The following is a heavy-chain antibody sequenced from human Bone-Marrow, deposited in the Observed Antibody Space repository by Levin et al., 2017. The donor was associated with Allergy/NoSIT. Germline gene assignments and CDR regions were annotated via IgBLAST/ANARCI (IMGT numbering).Heavy chain of an antibody. CDR2: ISVTGGST. D-gene: IGHD3-10*01. Sequence: QAGGSLRLSCVASGFSFVSYAMTWVRQAPGKGLEWVAAISVTGGSTYYADSVKDRFTVSRDNSRNTLYLQMNSLRDDDTAVYYCAKDRDAPGSPGNYGSGSCQASWGQGTPVIVSS. CDR1: GFSFVSYA. J-gene: IGHJ5*02. CDR3: AKDRDAPGSPGNYGSGSCQAS. V-gene: IGHV3-23*01.